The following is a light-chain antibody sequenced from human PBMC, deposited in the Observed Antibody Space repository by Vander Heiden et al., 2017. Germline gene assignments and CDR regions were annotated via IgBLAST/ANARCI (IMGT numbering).Light chain of an antibody. J-gene: IGLJ3*02. Sequence: QSVLTKPPSVSAAPGLRATTSCTGSSSNIGAGYVVNWYQQLPVTVPKFHIYADSNRPSGVPDRFSASKSGTSASLAITGLQAEDEADYYCQSYDSILSAWVFCGGTKLTVL. CDR1: SSNIGAGYV. V-gene: IGLV1-40*01. CDR3: QSYDSILSAWV. CDR2: ADS.